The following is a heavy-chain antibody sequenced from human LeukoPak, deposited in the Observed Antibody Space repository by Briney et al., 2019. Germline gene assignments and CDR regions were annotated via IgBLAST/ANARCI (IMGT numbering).Heavy chain of an antibody. J-gene: IGHJ6*04. D-gene: IGHD2-2*01. V-gene: IGHV3-30*04. CDR3: ARQRLSRSSTSLGDLVSVLPWGYGMDV. CDR1: GFTFSSYA. Sequence: GGSLRLSCAASGFTFSSYAMHWVRQAPGKGLEWVAVISYDGSNKYYADSVKGRFTISRDNSKNTLYLQMNSLRAEDTAVYYCARQRLSRSSTSLGDLVSVLPWGYGMDVWGKGTTVTVSS. CDR2: ISYDGSNK.